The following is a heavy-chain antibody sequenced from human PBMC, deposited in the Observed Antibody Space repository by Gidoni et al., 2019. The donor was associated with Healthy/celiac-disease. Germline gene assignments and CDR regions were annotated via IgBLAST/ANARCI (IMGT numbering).Heavy chain of an antibody. V-gene: IGHV3-64D*06. CDR2: ISSNGGRT. Sequence: EVQLVESWGGLVPPGGSLRLSCSASGFPFSSYAMHWVRQGPGKGMEYVSAISSNGGRTYYADSVKGRFTISRDNSKNTLYLQMSRLRAEDTAVYYCVKGAVLQPVRFDYWGQGTLVTVSS. J-gene: IGHJ4*02. D-gene: IGHD6-13*01. CDR3: VKGAVLQPVRFDY. CDR1: GFPFSSYA.